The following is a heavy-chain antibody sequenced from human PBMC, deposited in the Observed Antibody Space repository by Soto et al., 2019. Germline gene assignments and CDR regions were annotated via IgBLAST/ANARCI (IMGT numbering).Heavy chain of an antibody. CDR3: ARVGQQLNYYYYGMDV. Sequence: GGSLRVSCAASGFTFSSYGMHWVRQAPGKGLEWVAVIWYDGSNKYYADSVKGRFTISRDNSKNTLYLQMNSLRAEDTAVYYCARVGQQLNYYYYGMDVWGQGTTVTVSS. V-gene: IGHV3-33*01. J-gene: IGHJ6*02. CDR2: IWYDGSNK. D-gene: IGHD6-13*01. CDR1: GFTFSSYG.